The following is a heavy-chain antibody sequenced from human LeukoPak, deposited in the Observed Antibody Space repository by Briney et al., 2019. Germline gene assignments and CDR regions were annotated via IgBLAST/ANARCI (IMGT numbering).Heavy chain of an antibody. J-gene: IGHJ3*02. CDR1: GGSISSSSYY. Sequence: SETLSLTCTVSGGSISSSSYYWGWIRQPPGKGLEWIGSIYYSGSTYYNPSLKSRVTISVDTSKNQFSLKLSSVTAADTAVYYCARPPKRITMVRGDHDAFDIWGQGTMVTVSS. CDR2: IYYSGST. D-gene: IGHD3-10*01. CDR3: ARPPKRITMVRGDHDAFDI. V-gene: IGHV4-39*01.